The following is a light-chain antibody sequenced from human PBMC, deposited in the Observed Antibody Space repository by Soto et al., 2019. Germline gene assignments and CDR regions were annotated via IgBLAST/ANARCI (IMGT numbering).Light chain of an antibody. CDR3: QQRSNWLGT. V-gene: IGKV3-11*01. CDR2: DAS. CDR1: QSVSSY. J-gene: IGKJ3*01. Sequence: EIVLTQSPATLSLSPGERATLSCRASQSVSSYLAWYQQKPGQAPRLLIYDASHRATGIPARFSGSGSGTDFTLTISSLETEDFAVYYCQQRSNWLGTFGPGTKVDIK.